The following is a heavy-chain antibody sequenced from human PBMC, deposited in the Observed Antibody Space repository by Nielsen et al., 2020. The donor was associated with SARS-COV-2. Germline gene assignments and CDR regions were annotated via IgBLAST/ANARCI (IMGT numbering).Heavy chain of an antibody. Sequence: WVRQAPGQGLEWMGGIIPIFGTANYAQKFQGRVTITADESTSTAYMELSSLRSEDTAVYYRARGGDWNLRHYYYYYYMDVWGKGTTVTVSS. V-gene: IGHV1-69*01. J-gene: IGHJ6*03. CDR2: IIPIFGTA. D-gene: IGHD1-1*01. CDR3: ARGGDWNLRHYYYYYYMDV.